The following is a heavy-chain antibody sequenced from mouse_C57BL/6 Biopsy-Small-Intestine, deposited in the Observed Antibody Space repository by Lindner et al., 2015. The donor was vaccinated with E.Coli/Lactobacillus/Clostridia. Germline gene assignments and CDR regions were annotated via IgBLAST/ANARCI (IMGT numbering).Heavy chain of an antibody. CDR1: GFTFSDYG. Sequence: VQLQESGGGLVKPGGSLKLSCAASGFTFSDYGMHWVRQAPEKGLEWVAYISSGSSTIYYADTVKGRFTISRDNAKNTLFLQMTSLRSEDTAMYYCAIIYYGNYGAMDYWGQGTSVTVSS. J-gene: IGHJ4*01. CDR3: AIIYYGNYGAMDY. CDR2: ISSGSSTI. V-gene: IGHV5-17*01. D-gene: IGHD2-1*01.